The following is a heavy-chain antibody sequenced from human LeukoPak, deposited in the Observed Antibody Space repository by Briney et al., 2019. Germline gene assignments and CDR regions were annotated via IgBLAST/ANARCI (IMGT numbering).Heavy chain of an antibody. CDR3: ARGGSVVVPAAMHWFDP. CDR1: GFTFSSYW. Sequence: GGSLRLSCAASGFTFSSYWMSWVRQAPGKGLEWVANIKQGGSEKYYVDSVKGRFTISRDNAKNSLYLQMNSLRAEDTAVYYCARGGSVVVPAAMHWFDPWGQGTLVTVSS. CDR2: IKQGGSEK. D-gene: IGHD2-2*01. J-gene: IGHJ5*02. V-gene: IGHV3-7*01.